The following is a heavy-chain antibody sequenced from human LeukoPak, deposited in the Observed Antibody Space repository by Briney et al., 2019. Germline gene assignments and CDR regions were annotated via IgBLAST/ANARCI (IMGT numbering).Heavy chain of an antibody. J-gene: IGHJ6*02. CDR2: VNRDGSET. CDR1: GFTLSNHG. CDR3: ARNNGVDV. V-gene: IGHV3-7*03. Sequence: GGSLRLSCAASGFTLSNHGMTWVRQVPGRGPEWVANVNRDGSETYYLDSVKGRFTISKDNAKNSLYLQMNSLRAEDTALYHCARNNGVDVWGQGTTVIVSS.